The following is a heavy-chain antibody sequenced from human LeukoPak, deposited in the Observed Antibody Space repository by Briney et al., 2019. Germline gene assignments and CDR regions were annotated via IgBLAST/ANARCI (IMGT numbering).Heavy chain of an antibody. V-gene: IGHV4-39*07. CDR2: IYHSGST. Sequence: SETLSLTCTVSGGSISSSSYYWGWIRQPPGKGLEWIGSIYHSGSTYYNPSLKSRVTISVDTSKNQFSLKLSSVTAADTAVYYCARVVGEVLFITSYFGSAPGGQGTLVTVS. J-gene: IGHJ5*02. CDR1: GGSISSSSYY. D-gene: IGHD3-22*01. CDR3: ARVVGEVLFITSYFGSAP.